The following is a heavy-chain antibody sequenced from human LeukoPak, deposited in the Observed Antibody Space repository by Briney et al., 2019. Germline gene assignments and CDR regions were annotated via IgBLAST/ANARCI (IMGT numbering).Heavy chain of an antibody. D-gene: IGHD2-21*02. CDR2: ITWDGGST. J-gene: IGHJ6*02. Sequence: PGGSLRLSCAASGFSFNDYIMHWVRLAPGRGLEWVSLITWDGGSTYYADSVKGRFTISRDNSKNSLYLQMNSLRAEDTALYYCAKGCGGDCYDHYYYGMDVWGQGTTVTVSS. CDR3: AKGCGGDCYDHYYYGMDV. CDR1: GFSFNDYI. V-gene: IGHV3-43*01.